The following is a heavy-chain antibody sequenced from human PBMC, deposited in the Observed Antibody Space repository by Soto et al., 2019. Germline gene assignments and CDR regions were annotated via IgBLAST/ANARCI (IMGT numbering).Heavy chain of an antibody. D-gene: IGHD3-9*01. CDR1: GYTFTSYG. V-gene: IGHV1-18*01. Sequence: ASVKVSCKASGYTFTSYGISWVRQAPGQGLEWMGWISAYNGNTNYAQKLQGRVTMTTDTSTSTAYMELRSLRSDDTAVYYCARTGNAELRYFDWLPRPGDYYYGMDVWGQGTTVTVSS. CDR2: ISAYNGNT. J-gene: IGHJ6*02. CDR3: ARTGNAELRYFDWLPRPGDYYYGMDV.